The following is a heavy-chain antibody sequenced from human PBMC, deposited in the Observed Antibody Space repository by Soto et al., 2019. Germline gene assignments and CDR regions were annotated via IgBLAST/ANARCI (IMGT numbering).Heavy chain of an antibody. J-gene: IGHJ4*02. V-gene: IGHV5-51*01. Sequence: GESLKISCKGSGYSFTSYWIGWVRQMPGKGLEWMGIIYPGDSDTRYSPSFQGQVTISADKSISTAYLQWSSLKASDTAMYYCARTIAVAGTVQYYFDYWGQGTLVTVPQ. CDR1: GYSFTSYW. CDR2: IYPGDSDT. CDR3: ARTIAVAGTVQYYFDY. D-gene: IGHD6-19*01.